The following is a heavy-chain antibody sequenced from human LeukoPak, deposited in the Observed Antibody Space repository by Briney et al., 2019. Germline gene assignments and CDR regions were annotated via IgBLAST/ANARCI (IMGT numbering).Heavy chain of an antibody. V-gene: IGHV3-53*01. D-gene: IGHD1-14*01. Sequence: QPEGSLRLSCAASGFTVSSNYMSWVRQAPGKGLEWVSVIYSGGSTYYADSVKGRFTISRDNSKNTLYLQMNSLRAEDTAVYYCARAPEGLTYAMDVWGKGTTVTVSS. CDR1: GFTVSSNY. CDR3: ARAPEGLTYAMDV. CDR2: IYSGGST. J-gene: IGHJ6*04.